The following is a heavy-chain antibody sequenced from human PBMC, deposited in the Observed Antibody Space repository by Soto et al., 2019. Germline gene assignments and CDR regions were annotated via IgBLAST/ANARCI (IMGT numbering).Heavy chain of an antibody. CDR1: GGSISNSRYY. CDR2: IYHTGNT. D-gene: IGHD3-22*01. V-gene: IGHV4-39*01. CDR3: ARDYYDSSDYTTNWFDP. J-gene: IGHJ5*02. Sequence: PSETLSLTCTVSGGSISNSRYYWAWIRQPPGKGLEWIGSIYHTGNTYYNPSLRSRVTISVDTSKNQFSLKLTSVTAADTAVYYCARDYYDSSDYTTNWFDPWGQGTLVTVS.